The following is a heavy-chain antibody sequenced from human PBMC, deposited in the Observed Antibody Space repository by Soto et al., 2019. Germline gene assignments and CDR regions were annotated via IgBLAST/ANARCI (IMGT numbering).Heavy chain of an antibody. CDR1: GYTFTSYD. D-gene: IGHD3-22*01. Sequence: ASVKVSCKASGYTFTSYDINWVRQATGQGLEWMGWMNPNSGNTGYAQKFQGRVTMTRNTSISTAYMELSSLRSEDTAVYYCARFVPPGYYDSSGYYNYYYGMDVWGQGTTVTVSS. V-gene: IGHV1-8*01. CDR3: ARFVPPGYYDSSGYYNYYYGMDV. J-gene: IGHJ6*02. CDR2: MNPNSGNT.